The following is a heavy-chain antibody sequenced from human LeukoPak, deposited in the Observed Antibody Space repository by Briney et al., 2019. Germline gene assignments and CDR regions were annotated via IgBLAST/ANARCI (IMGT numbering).Heavy chain of an antibody. D-gene: IGHD4-17*01. Sequence: ASVKVSCKVSGYTLTELSMHWVRQAPGKGLEWMGGFDPEDGETIYAQKFQGRVTMTEDTSTDTAYMELSSLRSEDTAVYYCATEIDHGDYRSTRFDPWGQGTLVTVSS. CDR1: GYTLTELS. CDR2: FDPEDGET. J-gene: IGHJ5*02. V-gene: IGHV1-24*01. CDR3: ATEIDHGDYRSTRFDP.